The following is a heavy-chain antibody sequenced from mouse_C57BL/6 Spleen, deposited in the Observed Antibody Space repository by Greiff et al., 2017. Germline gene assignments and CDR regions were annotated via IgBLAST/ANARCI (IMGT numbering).Heavy chain of an antibody. D-gene: IGHD2-3*01. CDR2: IHPSDSDT. Sequence: QVQLKQPGAELVKPGASVKVSCKASGYTFTSYWMHWVKQRPGQGLEWIGRIHPSDSDTNYNQKFKGKATLTVDKSSSTAYMQLSSLTSEDSAVYYCAFYEEGYAMDYWGQGTSVTVSS. V-gene: IGHV1-74*01. CDR3: AFYEEGYAMDY. CDR1: GYTFTSYW. J-gene: IGHJ4*01.